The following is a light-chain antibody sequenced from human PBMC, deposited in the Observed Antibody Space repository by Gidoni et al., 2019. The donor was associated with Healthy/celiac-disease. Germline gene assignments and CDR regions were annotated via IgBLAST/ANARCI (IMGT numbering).Light chain of an antibody. J-gene: IGLJ2*01. CDR3: NSRDSSGNHVV. CDR1: SLRSYY. Sequence: SSELTQDPAVSVALGPTVSITCQGDSLRSYYASWYQQKPGQAHVLVIYGKNNRPSGIPDRFSGSSSGNTDSLTITGAQAEDEADYYCNSRDSSGNHVVFGGGTKLTVL. CDR2: GKN. V-gene: IGLV3-19*01.